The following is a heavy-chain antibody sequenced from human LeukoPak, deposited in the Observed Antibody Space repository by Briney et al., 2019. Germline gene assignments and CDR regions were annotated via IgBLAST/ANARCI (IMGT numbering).Heavy chain of an antibody. D-gene: IGHD4-17*01. Sequence: PGGSLRLSCAASGFTFSSYWMYWVRQAPGKGLVWVSRINTDGSYTNYADSVKGRFTISRDNSKNTLYLQMYSLRAEDTAVYYCANEIRPNDYWGQGTLVTVSS. V-gene: IGHV3-74*01. J-gene: IGHJ4*02. CDR2: INTDGSYT. CDR3: ANEIRPNDY. CDR1: GFTFSSYW.